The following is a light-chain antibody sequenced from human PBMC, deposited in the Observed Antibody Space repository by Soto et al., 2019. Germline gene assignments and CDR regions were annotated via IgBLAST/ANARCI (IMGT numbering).Light chain of an antibody. CDR2: DAS. CDR1: QSLDNN. J-gene: IGKJ4*01. V-gene: IGKV3-15*01. Sequence: IMLTQSPAPLSVSPGERATLSCRASQSLDNNLAWYQQKPGQPPRLLIYDASTRATGIAARFSGSGSGTEYTLTISSLLSEDSATYYCQQYNKWPLTFGGGTNVEI. CDR3: QQYNKWPLT.